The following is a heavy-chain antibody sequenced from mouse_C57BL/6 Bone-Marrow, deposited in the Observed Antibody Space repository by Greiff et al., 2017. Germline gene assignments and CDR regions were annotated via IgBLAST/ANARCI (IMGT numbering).Heavy chain of an antibody. CDR3: TSYGYSGPTVDY. CDR2: IRNKANNHAT. CDR1: GFTFSDAW. Sequence: DVQLQESGGGLVQPGGSMKLSCAASGFTFSDAWMDWVRQSPEKGLEWVAEIRNKANNHATYYAVSVNGRFTISRDASKSSVYLQMNRLRAADTGIYYATSYGYSGPTVDYWGQGTTLTVSS. J-gene: IGHJ2*01. D-gene: IGHD2-2*01. V-gene: IGHV6-6*01.